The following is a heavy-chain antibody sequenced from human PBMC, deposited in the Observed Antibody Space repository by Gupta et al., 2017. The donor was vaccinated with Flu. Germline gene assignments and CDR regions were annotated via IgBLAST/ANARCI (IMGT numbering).Heavy chain of an antibody. V-gene: IGHV3-13*04. CDR1: GFPFVSYD. D-gene: IGHD2-15*01. J-gene: IGHJ6*02. CDR2: IGTAGDT. CDR3: ARALPRRPELVAADNGMDV. Sequence: EVQLVESGGGLVQPGGSLRLSCAASGFPFVSYDLHWVRQATGKGLEWVSAIGTAGDTYYPGSVKGRFTISRENAKNSLYLQMNSLRAGDTAVYYCARALPRRPELVAADNGMDVWGQGTTVTVSS.